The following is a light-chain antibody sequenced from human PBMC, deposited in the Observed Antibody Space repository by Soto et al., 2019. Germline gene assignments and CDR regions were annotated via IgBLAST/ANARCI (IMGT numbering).Light chain of an antibody. Sequence: EIVLTQSAGTVSLSPGERATLSCRASQSVSRNYLAWYQHKPGQAPTLLIYGASRRTPGIPDRFSGRGSGTDFTLTISGLEPEDFAVYYCQQYGDSPRTFGQGTKVDIK. CDR2: GAS. V-gene: IGKV3-20*01. J-gene: IGKJ1*01. CDR3: QQYGDSPRT. CDR1: QSVSRNY.